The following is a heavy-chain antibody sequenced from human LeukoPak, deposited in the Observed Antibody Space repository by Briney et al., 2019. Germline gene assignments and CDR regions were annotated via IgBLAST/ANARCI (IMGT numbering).Heavy chain of an antibody. J-gene: IGHJ5*02. CDR1: GFTVSSNY. CDR3: ARDRDANWFDP. V-gene: IGHV3-53*01. CDR2: IYSGGST. Sequence: GGSLRLSCAASGFTVSSNYMNWVRQAPGKGLEWVSVIYSGGSTYYADSVKGRFTISRDNSKNTLYLQMNSLRAVDTAVYYCARDRDANWFDPWGQGTLVTVSS. D-gene: IGHD3-10*01.